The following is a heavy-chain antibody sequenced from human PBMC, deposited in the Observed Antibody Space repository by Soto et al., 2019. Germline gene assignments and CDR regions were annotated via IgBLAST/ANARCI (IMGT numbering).Heavy chain of an antibody. CDR3: ARGSNPYYYDSSGYYSFDY. CDR2: IIPIFGTA. Sequence: QVQLVQSGAEVKKPGSSVKVSCKASGGTFSSYAISWVRQAPGQGLEWMGGIIPIFGTANYAQKFQGRVTITRDTSASTAYMDLSSLRSEDTAVYYCARGSNPYYYDSSGYYSFDYWGQGTLVTVSS. J-gene: IGHJ4*02. V-gene: IGHV1-69*06. D-gene: IGHD3-22*01. CDR1: GGTFSSYA.